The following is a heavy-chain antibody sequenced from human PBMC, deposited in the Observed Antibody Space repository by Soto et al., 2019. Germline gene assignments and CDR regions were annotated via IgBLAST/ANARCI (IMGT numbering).Heavy chain of an antibody. D-gene: IGHD3-3*01. CDR1: GFTFSSYA. V-gene: IGHV3-23*01. Sequence: EVQLLESGGGLVQPGGSLRLSCAASGFTFSSYAMSWVRQAPGKGLEWVSAISGSGGSTYYADSMKGRFTISRDNSKNTLYLQMNSLRAEDTAVYYCAKDQDDSYYYYGMDVWGQGTTVTVSS. CDR3: AKDQDDSYYYYGMDV. CDR2: ISGSGGST. J-gene: IGHJ6*02.